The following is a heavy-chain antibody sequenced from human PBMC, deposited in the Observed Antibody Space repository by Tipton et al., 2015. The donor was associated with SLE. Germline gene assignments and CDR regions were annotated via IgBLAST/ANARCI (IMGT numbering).Heavy chain of an antibody. CDR2: IFYPGST. J-gene: IGHJ6*02. CDR3: ARRFYSGSGSLDFYYAMDV. V-gene: IGHV4-39*07. Sequence: TLSLTCTVSGDSISDDLYYWGWIRQPPGKAREWIASIFYPGSTFYNSSLKSPVTISVDTSKNQFSLNLTSVTAADTAVYYCARRFYSGSGSLDFYYAMDVWGQGTTVTVSS. D-gene: IGHD3-10*01. CDR1: GDSISDDLYY.